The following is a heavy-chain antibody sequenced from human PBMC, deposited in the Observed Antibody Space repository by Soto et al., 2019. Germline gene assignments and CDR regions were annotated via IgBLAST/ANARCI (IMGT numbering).Heavy chain of an antibody. V-gene: IGHV3-21*01. CDR1: GFIFNDYT. Sequence: SLTLSCAACGFIFNDYTMNWVRQAQGKGLEWVSSFSGSRGYIYYGDSVKGRFTISTDNAKNSLVLQMNNLRAEDTAVYYCARDWAAALDYWGPGTLVTVSS. CDR3: ARDWAAALDY. J-gene: IGHJ4*02. CDR2: FSGSRGYI. D-gene: IGHD6-13*01.